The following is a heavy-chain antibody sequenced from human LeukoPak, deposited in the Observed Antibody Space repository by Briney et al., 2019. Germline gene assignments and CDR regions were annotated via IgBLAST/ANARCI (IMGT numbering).Heavy chain of an antibody. J-gene: IGHJ4*02. Sequence: SETLSPTCAVYGGSFSGYYWSWIRQPPGKGLEWIGEINHSGSTNYNPSLKSRVTISVDTSKNQFSLKLSSVTAADTAVYYCARDFVIDYVWGSYRYYYFDYWGQGTLVTVSS. V-gene: IGHV4-34*01. CDR3: ARDFVIDYVWGSYRYYYFDY. D-gene: IGHD3-16*02. CDR1: GGSFSGYY. CDR2: INHSGST.